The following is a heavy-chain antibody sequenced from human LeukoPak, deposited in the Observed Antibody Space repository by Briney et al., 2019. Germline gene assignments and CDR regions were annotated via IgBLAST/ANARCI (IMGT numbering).Heavy chain of an antibody. CDR1: GGSISSYY. D-gene: IGHD6-13*01. J-gene: IGHJ6*03. CDR2: IYTSGGT. V-gene: IGHV4-4*07. Sequence: SETLSLTCTVSGGSISSYYWSWIRQPAGKGLEWIGRIYTSGGTNYNPSLKSRVTISVDKSKNQFSLKLSSVTAADTAAYYCAREVAAAGYYYYYYMDVWGKGTTVTVSS. CDR3: AREVAAAGYYYYYYMDV.